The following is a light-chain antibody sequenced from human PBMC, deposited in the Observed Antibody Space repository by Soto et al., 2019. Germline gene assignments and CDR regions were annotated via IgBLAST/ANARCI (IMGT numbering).Light chain of an antibody. CDR2: DIN. Sequence: QSALTQPASVSGSPGQSITISCTGTSSDVGNYIFVSWYRQHPGKAPKLMIYDINNRPSGVSNRFSGSKSGNTASLTISGLQAEDEADYYCGSYTTSASYVVGTGTKLTVL. CDR1: SSDVGNYIF. J-gene: IGLJ1*01. V-gene: IGLV2-14*01. CDR3: GSYTTSASYV.